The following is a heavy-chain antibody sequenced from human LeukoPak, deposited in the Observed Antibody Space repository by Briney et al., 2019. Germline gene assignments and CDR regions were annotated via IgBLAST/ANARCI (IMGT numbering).Heavy chain of an antibody. D-gene: IGHD3-9*01. CDR3: ARRYYDILTGYYLFDY. J-gene: IGHJ4*02. CDR2: IYPGASDT. CDR1: GYSFTSYW. Sequence: GESLKISCKGSGYSFTSYWIGWVRPMPGKGLEWMGIIYPGASDTRYSPSFQGQVTISADKSISTAYLRWSSLKASDTAMYYCARRYYDILTGYYLFDYWGQGTLVTVSS. V-gene: IGHV5-51*01.